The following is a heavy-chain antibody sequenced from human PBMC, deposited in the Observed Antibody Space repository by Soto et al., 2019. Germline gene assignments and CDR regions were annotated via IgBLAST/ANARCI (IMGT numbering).Heavy chain of an antibody. J-gene: IGHJ6*02. CDR3: ARQPYYFYAMDV. CDR1: GLSFSDYY. CDR2: INHRGST. Sequence: SETLSLTCAVYGLSFSDYYWSWIRQPPGKGLEWIGEINHRGSTNYNPSLKSRVTISVDTSKSQFSLRLSSVTAADTAVYYCARQPYYFYAMDVWGQGTTVTVSS. V-gene: IGHV4-34*01.